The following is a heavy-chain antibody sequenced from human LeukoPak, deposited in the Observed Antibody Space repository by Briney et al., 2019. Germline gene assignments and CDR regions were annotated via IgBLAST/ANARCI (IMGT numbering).Heavy chain of an antibody. V-gene: IGHV3-11*01. Sequence: GGSLRLSCAASGFTFSDYYMSWVRQAPGKGLEWVSYISKDGNTRNYADSVKGRFTISRDNAKNSLYLQMNSLRAEDTAVYYCAKDRLVVAPAAMTSNFDYWGQGTLVTVSS. CDR1: GFTFSDYY. J-gene: IGHJ4*02. D-gene: IGHD2-2*01. CDR3: AKDRLVVAPAAMTSNFDY. CDR2: ISKDGNTR.